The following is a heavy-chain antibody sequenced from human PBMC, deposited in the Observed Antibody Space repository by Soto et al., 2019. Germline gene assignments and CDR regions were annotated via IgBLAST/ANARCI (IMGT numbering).Heavy chain of an antibody. V-gene: IGHV4-31*01. Sequence: QVQLQESGPGLVKPSQTLSLTCTVSGGSISSGGYYWSWIRQHPGKGLEWIGYIYYRGSTYYNPSIKRLVTISVYTSKNRFSLRVSCGTDLDTTVYYCASGARGYGSGWYKRRYFDCWGQGTLVTVS. CDR3: ASGARGYGSGWYKRRYFDC. J-gene: IGHJ4*02. CDR2: IYYRGST. CDR1: GGSISSGGYY. D-gene: IGHD6-19*01.